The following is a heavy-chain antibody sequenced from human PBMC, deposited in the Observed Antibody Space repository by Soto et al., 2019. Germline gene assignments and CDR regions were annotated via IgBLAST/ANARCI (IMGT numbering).Heavy chain of an antibody. D-gene: IGHD3-3*01. Sequence: AWGSQSLSCSSSEFNISSDGMHWVRHSPGNGLGWVAVIWYDGSNKYYADSVKGRFTISRDNSKNTLYLQMNSLRAEDTAVYYCARDSIRITIFGVVSYGMDVWGQGTTVTGSS. CDR3: ARDSIRITIFGVVSYGMDV. CDR1: EFNISSDG. CDR2: IWYDGSNK. J-gene: IGHJ6*02. V-gene: IGHV3-33*01.